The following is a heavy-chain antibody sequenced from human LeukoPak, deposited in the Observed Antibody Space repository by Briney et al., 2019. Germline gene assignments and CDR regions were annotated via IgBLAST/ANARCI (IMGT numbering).Heavy chain of an antibody. D-gene: IGHD3-10*01. V-gene: IGHV3-23*01. CDR3: AKKGGDYMVRGVIDY. CDR2: ISGSGGST. J-gene: IGHJ4*02. CDR1: GFTFSSYA. Sequence: PGGSLRLSCAASGFTFSSYAMSWVRQAPGKGLEWVSAISGSGGSTYYADSVKGRFTISRDNSKNTLYLQMNSLRAEDTAVYYFAKKGGDYMVRGVIDYWGQGTLVTVSS.